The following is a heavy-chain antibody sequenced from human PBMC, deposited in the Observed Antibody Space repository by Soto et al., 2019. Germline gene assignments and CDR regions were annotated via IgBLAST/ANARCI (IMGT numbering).Heavy chain of an antibody. CDR3: ARGIQEPIRSPNPYYFDY. V-gene: IGHV4-31*03. D-gene: IGHD2-2*02. CDR1: GGSISSGGYY. Sequence: QVQLQESGPGLVKPSQTLSLTCTVSGGSISSGGYYWGWIRQHPGKGLEWIGYIYYSGSTYYNPSLKSRVTISVDTSKNQFSLKLSSVTAADTAVYYCARGIQEPIRSPNPYYFDYWGQGTLVTVSS. CDR2: IYYSGST. J-gene: IGHJ4*02.